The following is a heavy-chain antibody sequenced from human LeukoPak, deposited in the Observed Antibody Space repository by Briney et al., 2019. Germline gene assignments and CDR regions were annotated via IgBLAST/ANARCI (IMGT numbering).Heavy chain of an antibody. J-gene: IGHJ5*02. CDR1: GYTFTSYG. D-gene: IGHD3-10*01. CDR2: ISAYNGNT. CDR3: ARDLVDTMVRGVNWFDP. Sequence: ASVKVSCKASGYTFTSYGISWVRQAPGQGLEWMGWISAYNGNTNYAQKLQGRVTMTTDTSTSTAYMELRSLRSGDTAVYYCARDLVDTMVRGVNWFDPWGQGTLVTVSS. V-gene: IGHV1-18*04.